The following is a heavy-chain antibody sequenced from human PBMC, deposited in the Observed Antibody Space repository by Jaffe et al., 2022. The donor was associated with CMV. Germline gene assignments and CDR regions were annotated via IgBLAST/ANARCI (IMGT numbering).Heavy chain of an antibody. CDR1: GGSISGYF. CDR2: INYSGST. D-gene: IGHD2-15*01. CDR3: ATVVATQWRGSFQD. Sequence: QVQLQQWGAGLVKPSETLSLTCAVYGGSISGYFWSWVRQSPGTGLDWIGEINYSGSTSYNPSLKSRVTISLDTSTNQFSLKLSSVTAADTAVYYCATVVATQWRGSFQDWGQGTLVIVSS. V-gene: IGHV4-34*01. J-gene: IGHJ1*01.